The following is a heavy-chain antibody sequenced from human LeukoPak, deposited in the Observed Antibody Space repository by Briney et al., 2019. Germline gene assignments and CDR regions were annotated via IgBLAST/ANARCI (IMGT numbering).Heavy chain of an antibody. D-gene: IGHD3-10*01. CDR1: GGNFNNYP. CDR3: AKDQDFYGSGSYPY. CDR2: IIPIFGTA. J-gene: IGHJ4*02. V-gene: IGHV1-69*13. Sequence: ASVKVSCKASGGNFNNYPITWVRQAPGQGLEWMGGIIPIFGTAIYAQKFQGRITIVADEFTNTAYMELSSLTSEDTAVYYCAKDQDFYGSGSYPYWGQGTLVTVSS.